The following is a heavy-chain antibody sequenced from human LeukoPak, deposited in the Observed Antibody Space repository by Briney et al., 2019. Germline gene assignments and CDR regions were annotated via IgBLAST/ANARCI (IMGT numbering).Heavy chain of an antibody. D-gene: IGHD3-10*01. CDR2: INPNSGGT. Sequence: ASVKVSCKASGYTFTGYYMHWVRQAPGQGLEWMGWINPNSGGTNYAQEFQGWVTMTRDTSISTAYMELSRLRSDDTAAYYCARALSGSYYKGPGYWGQGTLVTVSS. V-gene: IGHV1-2*04. J-gene: IGHJ4*02. CDR1: GYTFTGYY. CDR3: ARALSGSYYKGPGY.